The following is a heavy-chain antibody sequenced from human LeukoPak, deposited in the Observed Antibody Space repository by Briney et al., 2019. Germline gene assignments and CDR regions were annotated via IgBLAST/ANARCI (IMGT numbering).Heavy chain of an antibody. D-gene: IGHD6-13*01. J-gene: IGHJ6*03. V-gene: IGHV4-38-2*02. CDR1: GYSISSGYY. CDR3: ARCIAAAGTYYYYMDV. CDR2: IYHSGST. Sequence: SETLSLTCTVSGYSISSGYYWGWIRQPPGKGLEWIGSIYHSGSTYYNPSLKSRVTISVDTSKNQFSLKLSSVTAADTAVYYCARCIAAAGTYYYYMDVWGKGTTVTISS.